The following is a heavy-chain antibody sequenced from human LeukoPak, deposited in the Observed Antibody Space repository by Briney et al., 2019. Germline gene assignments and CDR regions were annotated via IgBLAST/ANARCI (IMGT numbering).Heavy chain of an antibody. D-gene: IGHD4-17*01. Sequence: PGGSLRLSCAASGFTFTNYAIHWVRQAPGKGLEWVAVISYDGNNKYYADSVKGRFTISRDNARNTLYLQMNSLRAEDTAVYYCARCPYGDYGDNWGQGTLVTVSS. J-gene: IGHJ4*02. V-gene: IGHV3-30-3*01. CDR2: ISYDGNNK. CDR3: ARCPYGDYGDN. CDR1: GFTFTNYA.